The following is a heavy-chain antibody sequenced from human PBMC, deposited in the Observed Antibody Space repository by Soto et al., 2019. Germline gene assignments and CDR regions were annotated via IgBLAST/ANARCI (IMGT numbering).Heavy chain of an antibody. CDR3: ARGSRFDP. Sequence: SEIMSLICTVSCGSVTTADYWTWVRQHPVKGLEWLGHIYYTGNTYYNPSLKSRLNIPLDTSKNQFSLQLESMTAADTAMYYCARGSRFDPGGQGTLVTVSS. V-gene: IGHV4-31*03. D-gene: IGHD1-26*01. CDR2: IYYTGNT. CDR1: CGSVTTADY. J-gene: IGHJ5*02.